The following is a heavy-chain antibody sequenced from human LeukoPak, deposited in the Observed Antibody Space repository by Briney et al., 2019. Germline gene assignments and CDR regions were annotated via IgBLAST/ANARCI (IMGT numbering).Heavy chain of an antibody. V-gene: IGHV3-33*01. CDR3: ARDMGRAWYGPPDY. Sequence: TGRSLRLSCAASGFTFSNYGMHWGRQAPGKGLEWVAVIWTDGSETFHAESVKGRFRIARNNSKNTLYLQMNSLRAEDTAVHFCARDMGRAWYGPPDYWGQGTLVTVSS. J-gene: IGHJ4*02. CDR2: IWTDGSET. D-gene: IGHD6-13*01. CDR1: GFTFSNYG.